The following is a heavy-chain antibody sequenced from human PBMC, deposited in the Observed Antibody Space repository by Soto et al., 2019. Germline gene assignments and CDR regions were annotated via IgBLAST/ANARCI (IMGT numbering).Heavy chain of an antibody. CDR1: GFTFISYA. J-gene: IGHJ4*02. D-gene: IGHD2-21*02. Sequence: GGSLRLSCASSGFTFISYAMSWVRQAPGKGLEWVSAISCSGGSTYYADSVKGRFTISRDNSKNTLYLQMNSLRDEDTAVYYCAKVSCGGDCYKGHQNWGQGTLVTVSS. CDR2: ISCSGGST. V-gene: IGHV3-23*01. CDR3: AKVSCGGDCYKGHQN.